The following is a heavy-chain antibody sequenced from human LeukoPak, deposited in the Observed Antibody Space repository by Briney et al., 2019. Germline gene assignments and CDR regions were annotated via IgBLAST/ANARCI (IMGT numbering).Heavy chain of an antibody. V-gene: IGHV3-30*02. Sequence: PGGSLRLSFAASGFTFSSYGMHWVRQAPGKGLEWVAFIRYDGSNKYYADSVKGRFTISRDNSKNTLYLQMNSLRAEDTAVYYCAKVEDIVVVPAAIDYWGQGTLVTVSS. J-gene: IGHJ4*02. CDR2: IRYDGSNK. CDR3: AKVEDIVVVPAAIDY. CDR1: GFTFSSYG. D-gene: IGHD2-2*01.